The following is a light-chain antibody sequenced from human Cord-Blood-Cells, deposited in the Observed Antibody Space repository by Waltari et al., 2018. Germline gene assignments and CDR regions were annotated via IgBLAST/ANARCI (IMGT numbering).Light chain of an antibody. CDR2: DVS. V-gene: IGLV2-14*01. Sequence: QSALTQPASVSGSPGQSITISCTGTSSDVGGYNYVSWYQQHPGKAPKLMIYDVSNRPSVFSNRFSGSKSGNTASLTISELQAEDEADYYCSSYTSSSAVVFGGGTKLTVL. J-gene: IGLJ2*01. CDR3: SSYTSSSAVV. CDR1: SSDVGGYNY.